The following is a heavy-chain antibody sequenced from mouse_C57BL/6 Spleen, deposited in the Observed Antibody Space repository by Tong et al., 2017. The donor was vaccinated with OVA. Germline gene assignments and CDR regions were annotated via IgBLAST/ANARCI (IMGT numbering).Heavy chain of an antibody. J-gene: IGHJ4*01. D-gene: IGHD1-1*01. V-gene: IGHV1-15*01. Sequence: YTFTDYEMHWVKQTPVHGLEWIGAIDPETGGTAYNQKFKGKAILTADKSYSTGNMEFSSLKSEDSAVYFCARRRDYYGSKRYYYAMHYWGQGTSVTVSS. CDR3: ARRRDYYGSKRYYYAMHY. CDR2: IDPETGGT. CDR1: YTFTDYE.